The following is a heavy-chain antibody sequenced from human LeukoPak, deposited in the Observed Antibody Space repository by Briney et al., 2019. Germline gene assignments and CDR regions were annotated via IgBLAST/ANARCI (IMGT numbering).Heavy chain of an antibody. J-gene: IGHJ4*02. D-gene: IGHD3-22*01. CDR3: LRGSSGYYGHFDY. CDR1: GFTFSSYW. V-gene: IGHV3-7*01. CDR2: IKQDGSEK. Sequence: GGSLRLSCAVSGFTFSSYWMSWVRQAPGKGLEWVANIKQDGSEKYYVDSVKGRFTISRDNAKNSLYLQMNSLRAEDTAVYYCLRGSSGYYGHFDYWGQGTLVTVSS.